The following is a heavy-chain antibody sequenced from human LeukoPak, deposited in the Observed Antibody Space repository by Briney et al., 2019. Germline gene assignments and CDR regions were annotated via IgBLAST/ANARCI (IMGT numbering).Heavy chain of an antibody. CDR1: GFTFSSYS. CDR2: ISSSSSYI. D-gene: IGHD3-9*01. CDR3: ARVLRYDILTGPFDI. V-gene: IGHV3-21*01. Sequence: PGGSLRLSCAASGFTFSSYSMNWVRQAPGKGLEWVSSISSSSSYIYYADSVKGRITISRDNAKNSLYLQMNSLRAEDTAVYYCARVLRYDILTGPFDIWGQGTMVTVSS. J-gene: IGHJ3*02.